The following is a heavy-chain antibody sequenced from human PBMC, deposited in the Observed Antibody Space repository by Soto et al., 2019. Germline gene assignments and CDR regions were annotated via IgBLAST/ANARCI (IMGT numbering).Heavy chain of an antibody. CDR3: ARVMDIVVVVGATEGWFDP. J-gene: IGHJ5*02. D-gene: IGHD2-15*01. Sequence: QVQLVQSGAEVKKPGSSVKVSCKASGGTFSSYAISWVRQAPGQGLEWMGGIIPIFGTANYAQKFQGRVTITADESTSTAYMERSGLRAEDTAVYDCARVMDIVVVVGATEGWFDPWGQGTLVTVSS. CDR1: GGTFSSYA. V-gene: IGHV1-69*12. CDR2: IIPIFGTA.